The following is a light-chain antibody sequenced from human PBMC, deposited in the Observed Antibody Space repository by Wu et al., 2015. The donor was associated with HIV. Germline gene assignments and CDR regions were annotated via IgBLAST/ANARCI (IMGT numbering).Light chain of an antibody. CDR2: GAS. J-gene: IGKJ5*01. V-gene: IGKV3-20*01. Sequence: EIVLTQSPGTLSLSPGDSATLSCRASQSVNSNYFAWFQQKPGQAPRLLIYGASSRATGIPDRFSGSGSGTDFTLSLTRLEPEDFAVYYCQQYDISITFGQGTRL. CDR3: QQYDISIT. CDR1: QSVNSNY.